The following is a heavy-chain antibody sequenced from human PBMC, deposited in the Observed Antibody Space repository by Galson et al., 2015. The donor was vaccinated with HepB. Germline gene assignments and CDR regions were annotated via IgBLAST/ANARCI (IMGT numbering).Heavy chain of an antibody. CDR2: IWYDGSNK. D-gene: IGHD1-26*01. CDR1: GFTFSSYG. J-gene: IGHJ4*02. CDR3: AREGIVGAFDY. V-gene: IGHV3-33*01. Sequence: SLRLSCAASGFTFSSYGMHWVRQAPGKGLEWVAVIWYDGSNKYYADSVKGRFTIPRDNSKNTLYLQMNSLRAEDTAVYYCAREGIVGAFDYWGQGTLVTVSS.